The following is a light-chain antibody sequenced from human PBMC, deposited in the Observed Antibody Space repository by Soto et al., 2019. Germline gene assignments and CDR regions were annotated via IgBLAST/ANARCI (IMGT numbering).Light chain of an antibody. CDR2: DAS. CDR1: QSVSHN. CDR3: QQYKNWLTWT. Sequence: EIVLTQSPPTLSLSPGERATLSCRASQSVSHNLAWYQQKPGQAPRLLIYDASTRATGIPARFSGSGSGTEFTLTISSLQSEDFAVYYCQQYKNWLTWTFGQGTKVDIK. V-gene: IGKV3-15*01. J-gene: IGKJ1*01.